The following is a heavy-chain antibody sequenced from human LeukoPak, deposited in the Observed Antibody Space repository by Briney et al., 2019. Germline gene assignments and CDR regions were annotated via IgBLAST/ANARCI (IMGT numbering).Heavy chain of an antibody. CDR3: ARSAMVRGVIMGWFDP. CDR1: GGSISSYY. Sequence: PSETLSLTCTVSGGSISSYYWSWIRQPPGKGLEWIGYICTSGSTNYNPSLKSRVTISVDTSKNQFSLKLSSVTAADTAVYYCARSAMVRGVIMGWFDPWGQGTLVTVSS. V-gene: IGHV4-4*09. CDR2: ICTSGST. J-gene: IGHJ5*02. D-gene: IGHD3-10*01.